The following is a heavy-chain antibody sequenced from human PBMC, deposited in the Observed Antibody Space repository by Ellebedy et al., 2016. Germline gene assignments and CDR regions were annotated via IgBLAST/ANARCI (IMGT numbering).Heavy chain of an antibody. CDR2: ISWDGGST. CDR3: ASERDGYNYGMDV. Sequence: GGSLRLSXAASGFTFDDYTMHWVRQAPGKGLEWVSLISWDGGSTYYADSVKGRFTISRDNSKNSLYLQMNSLRTEDTALYYCASERDGYNYGMDVWGQGTTVTVSS. CDR1: GFTFDDYT. J-gene: IGHJ6*02. D-gene: IGHD5-24*01. V-gene: IGHV3-43*01.